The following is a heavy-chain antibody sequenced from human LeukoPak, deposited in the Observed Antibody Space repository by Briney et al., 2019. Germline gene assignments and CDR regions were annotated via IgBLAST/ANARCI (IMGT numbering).Heavy chain of an antibody. J-gene: IGHJ4*02. D-gene: IGHD1-1*01. CDR3: AKGTTGSYQRAFGY. CDR2: ISGSGGST. CDR1: GFTFSSYA. V-gene: IGHV3-23*01. Sequence: SGGSLRLSCAASGFTFSSYAMSWVRQAPGKGLEWVSAISGSGGSTYYADSVKGRFTISRDNSKNTLYLQVNSLRAEDTAVYYCAKGTTGSYQRAFGYWGQGTLVTVSS.